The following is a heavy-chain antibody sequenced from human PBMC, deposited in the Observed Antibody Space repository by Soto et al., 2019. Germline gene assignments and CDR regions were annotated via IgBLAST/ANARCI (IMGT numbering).Heavy chain of an antibody. CDR1: GGSISNDGYY. CDR2: IYYSGST. Sequence: SETLSLTCTVSGGSISNDGYYWSWIRQHLGKGLEWFGYIYYSGSTSYNPSLKSRVTISIDTSKNQFSLSLNSVTAADTAIYYCARGGDDYIWGDSYYLYRGLDVCGPGATVTVSS. V-gene: IGHV4-30-4*01. J-gene: IGHJ6*02. CDR3: ARGGDDYIWGDSYYLYRGLDV. D-gene: IGHD3-16*01.